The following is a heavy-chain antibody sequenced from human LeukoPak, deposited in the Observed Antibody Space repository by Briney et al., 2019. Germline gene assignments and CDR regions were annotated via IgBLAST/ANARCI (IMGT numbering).Heavy chain of an antibody. Sequence: GGSLRLSCAASGFTFSSYSMNWVRQAPGKGLEWVSSISSSSYIYYADSVKGRFTISRDNAKNSLYLQMNSLRAEDTAVYYCARGLINYYDSSGYYSPPYFDYWGQGTLVTVSS. V-gene: IGHV3-21*01. J-gene: IGHJ4*02. CDR2: ISSSSYI. CDR1: GFTFSSYS. CDR3: ARGLINYYDSSGYYSPPYFDY. D-gene: IGHD3-22*01.